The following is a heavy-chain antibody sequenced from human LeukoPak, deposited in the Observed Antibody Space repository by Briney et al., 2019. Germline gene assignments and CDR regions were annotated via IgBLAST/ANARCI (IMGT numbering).Heavy chain of an antibody. CDR3: AHSGTVTTPHDAFDI. D-gene: IGHD4-17*01. V-gene: IGHV2-5*01. CDR1: GFSLSTRGVG. J-gene: IGHJ3*02. Sequence: SGPTLVNPTQTLTLTCTFSGFSLSTRGVGVGWVRQPPGKALEWLAFIYWNDDKRYSPSLKSRLTITKDTSKNQVVLTMTNMDPVDTATYYCAHSGTVTTPHDAFDIWGQGTMVTVFS. CDR2: IYWNDDK.